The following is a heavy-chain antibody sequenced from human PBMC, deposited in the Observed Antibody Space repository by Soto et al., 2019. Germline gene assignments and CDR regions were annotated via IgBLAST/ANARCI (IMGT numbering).Heavy chain of an antibody. J-gene: IGHJ4*02. Sequence: ASVKVSCKASGYTFTGYAMHWVRQAPGHRLEWMGWINAGNGNTKYSQKFQGRVTITRDTSASTTYMELSSLRSEDTAVYYCARGSGYYDSSGTIDYWGQGTLVTVSS. CDR2: INAGNGNT. V-gene: IGHV1-3*01. CDR3: ARGSGYYDSSGTIDY. CDR1: GYTFTGYA. D-gene: IGHD3-22*01.